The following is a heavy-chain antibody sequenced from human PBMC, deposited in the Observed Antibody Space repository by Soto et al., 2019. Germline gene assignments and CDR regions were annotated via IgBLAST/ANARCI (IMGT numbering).Heavy chain of an antibody. J-gene: IGHJ3*02. D-gene: IGHD3-16*01. CDR3: ARAVGEGSLGRAATDM. Sequence: QVQLVESGGVVVQPGRSLRLSCAASGFTFNKYGFHWVRQPPGKGLEWVAVISYDGSSTYYADSVKVRFTISRDNSKSTMFVQMNSLRAEDTAVYYCARAVGEGSLGRAATDMWGQGTMVTVSS. V-gene: IGHV3-30-3*01. CDR2: ISYDGSST. CDR1: GFTFNKYG.